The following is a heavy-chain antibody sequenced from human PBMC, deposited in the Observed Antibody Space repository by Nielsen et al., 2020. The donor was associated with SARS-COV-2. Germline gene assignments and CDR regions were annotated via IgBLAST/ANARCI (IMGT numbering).Heavy chain of an antibody. CDR2: ISYDGSNK. J-gene: IGHJ4*02. V-gene: IGHV3-30*01. CDR3: VRGRRVGTTIFEY. CDR1: GFTFSSYA. Sequence: GGSLRHSCAASGFTFSSYAMHWVRQAPGKGLEWVAVISYDGSNKYYADSVKGRFTISRDNSKNTLYLQMNSLRAEDTAVYYCVRGRRVGTTIFEYWGQGTVVTVSS. D-gene: IGHD1/OR15-1a*01.